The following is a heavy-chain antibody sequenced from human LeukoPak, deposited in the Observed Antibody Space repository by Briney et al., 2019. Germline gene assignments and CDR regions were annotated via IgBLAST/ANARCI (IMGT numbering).Heavy chain of an antibody. Sequence: GGSLRLSCAVSGFTFSAYGMHWVRQAPGKGLEWVAVISYDGSYQAYADSVKGRFTVSRDSSKNTLYLQMNSLRPEDTGLYYCARERRRGGYNYKDYWGQGTQVSVSS. J-gene: IGHJ4*02. CDR3: ARERRRGGYNYKDY. D-gene: IGHD5-24*01. V-gene: IGHV3-30*04. CDR1: GFTFSAYG. CDR2: ISYDGSYQ.